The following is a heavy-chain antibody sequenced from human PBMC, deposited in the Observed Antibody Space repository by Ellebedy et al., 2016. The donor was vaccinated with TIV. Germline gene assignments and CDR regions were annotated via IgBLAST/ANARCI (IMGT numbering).Heavy chain of an antibody. CDR2: ITHSGST. CDR1: GGSFSGYY. J-gene: IGHJ6*03. CDR3: ARGGLECSGGSCYIMDV. Sequence: SETLSLTXAVYGGSFSGYYWSWIRQPPGKGLEWIGEITHSGSTNYNPSLKSRVTISVDTSKNQFSLKLSSVTAADTAVYYCARGGLECSGGSCYIMDVWGKGTTVTVSS. D-gene: IGHD2-15*01. V-gene: IGHV4-34*01.